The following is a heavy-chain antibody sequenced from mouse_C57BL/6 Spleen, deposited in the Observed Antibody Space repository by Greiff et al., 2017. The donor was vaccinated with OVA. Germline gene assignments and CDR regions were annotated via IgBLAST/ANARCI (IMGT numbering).Heavy chain of an antibody. Sequence: QVQLQQSGPGLVQPSQSLSITCTVSGFSLTSYGVHWVRQSPGKGLEWLGVLWSGGSTDYNAAFISRLSISKDNSKSQVFFKMNSLQADDTAIYYCARSYYGYDGDGGFAYWGQGTLVTVSA. J-gene: IGHJ3*01. CDR2: LWSGGST. CDR3: ARSYYGYDGDGGFAY. CDR1: GFSLTSYG. V-gene: IGHV2-2*01. D-gene: IGHD2-2*01.